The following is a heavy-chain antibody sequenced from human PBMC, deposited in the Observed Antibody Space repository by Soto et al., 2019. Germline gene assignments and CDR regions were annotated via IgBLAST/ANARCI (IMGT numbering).Heavy chain of an antibody. J-gene: IGHJ6*02. CDR1: GGSISSGGYY. D-gene: IGHD6-13*01. V-gene: IGHV3-21*01. CDR3: AGGWLAAAGWVNYYYYGMDV. CDR2: ISSSSSYI. Sequence: PSETLSLTCTVSGGSISSGGYYWSWVRQAPGKGLEWVSSISSSSSYIYYADSVKGRFTISRDNAKNSLYLQMNSLRAEDTAVYYCAGGWLAAAGWVNYYYYGMDVWGQGTTVTVSS.